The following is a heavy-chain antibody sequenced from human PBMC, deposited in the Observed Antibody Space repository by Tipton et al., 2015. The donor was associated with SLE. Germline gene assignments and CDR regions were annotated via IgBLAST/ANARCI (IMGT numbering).Heavy chain of an antibody. Sequence: TLSLTCTVSGGSISSSSYYWGWIRQPPGKGLEWIGSIYYSGSTYYNPSLKSRVTISVDTSKNQFSLKLSSVTAADMAVYYCARHDSESPFDYWGQGTLVTVSS. V-gene: IGHV4-39*07. J-gene: IGHJ4*02. CDR1: GGSISSSSYY. D-gene: IGHD1-14*01. CDR2: IYYSGST. CDR3: ARHDSESPFDY.